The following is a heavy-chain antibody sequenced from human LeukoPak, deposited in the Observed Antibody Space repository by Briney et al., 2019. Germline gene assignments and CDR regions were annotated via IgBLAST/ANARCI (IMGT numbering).Heavy chain of an antibody. CDR3: SLRHFDY. Sequence: TGGSLRLSYAASGFTFSSYGMHWVRQAPGKGLEWVAFIRYDGSNKYYADSVKGRFTISRDNSKNTLYLQMNSLRAEDTAVYYCSLRHFDYWGQGTLVTVSS. CDR2: IRYDGSNK. CDR1: GFTFSSYG. V-gene: IGHV3-30*02. D-gene: IGHD4-17*01. J-gene: IGHJ4*02.